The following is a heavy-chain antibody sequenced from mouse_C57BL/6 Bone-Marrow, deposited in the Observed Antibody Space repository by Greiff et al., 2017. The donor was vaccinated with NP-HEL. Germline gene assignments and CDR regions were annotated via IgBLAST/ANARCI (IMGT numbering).Heavy chain of an antibody. V-gene: IGHV1-59*01. CDR2: IDPSDSYT. CDR3: ARRGY. J-gene: IGHJ2*01. CDR1: GYTFTSYW. Sequence: QVQLQQPGAELVRPGTSVKLSCKASGYTFTSYWMHWVKQRPGQGLEWIGVIDPSDSYTNYNQKFKGKATLTVDTSSGTAYMQLSSLTSEDSAVYYCARRGYWGQGTTLTVSS.